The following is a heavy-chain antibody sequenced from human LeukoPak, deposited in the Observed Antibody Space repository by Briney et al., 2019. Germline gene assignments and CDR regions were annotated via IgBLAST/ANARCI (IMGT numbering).Heavy chain of an antibody. J-gene: IGHJ5*02. Sequence: PGGSLRLSCAASGFTISSNYMSWVRQAPGKGLEWVSVIYSGGSTYYADSVKGRFSIARNNSKNTLYLQRNSLRAEDTAVYYCERVTYDSSGYYNWFDPGRQDTVLPLS. V-gene: IGHV3-53*01. CDR2: IYSGGST. D-gene: IGHD3-22*01. CDR3: ERVTYDSSGYYNWFDP. CDR1: GFTISSNY.